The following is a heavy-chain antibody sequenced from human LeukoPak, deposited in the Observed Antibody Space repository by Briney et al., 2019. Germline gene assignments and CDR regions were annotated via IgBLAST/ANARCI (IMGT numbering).Heavy chain of an antibody. V-gene: IGHV4-4*07. CDR2: IHPSGSV. Sequence: TSETLSLTCTVSGGSLSSYFWSWVRRPAGKGLEWIGRIHPSGSVNYNPSLKSRVTMSVDASKRQFSLKVNSVTAADTAVYFCARGTTHFDYWGQGTLVTVSS. CDR1: GGSLSSYF. D-gene: IGHD1-1*01. CDR3: ARGTTHFDY. J-gene: IGHJ4*02.